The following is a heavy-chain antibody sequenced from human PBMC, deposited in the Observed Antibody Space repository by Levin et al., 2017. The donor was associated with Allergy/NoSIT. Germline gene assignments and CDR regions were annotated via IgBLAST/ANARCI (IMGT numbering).Heavy chain of an antibody. CDR1: GSTFTSYA. V-gene: IGHV7-4-1*02. CDR3: ASAPDAFDI. Sequence: KTGGSLRLSCKASGSTFTSYAMNWVRQAPGQGLEWMGWINTNTGNPTYAQGFTGRFVFSLDTSVSTAYLQISSLKAEDTAVYYCASAPDAFDIWGQGTMVTVSS. J-gene: IGHJ3*02. CDR2: INTNTGNP.